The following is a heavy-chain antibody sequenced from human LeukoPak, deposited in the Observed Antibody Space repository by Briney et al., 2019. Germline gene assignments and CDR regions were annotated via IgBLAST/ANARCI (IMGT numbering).Heavy chain of an antibody. CDR3: AQNGYYCIDV. D-gene: IGHD2-8*01. CDR1: GASISRDNW. Sequence: SETLSLTCAVSGASISRDNWWSWVRQPPGKGLEWIGEIHHTWSPNYNPSFKTRVTISVDRSKNQLSLKLSSVTAADTAVYYCAQNGYYCIDVWGKGTTVTVSS. J-gene: IGHJ6*03. CDR2: IHHTWSP. V-gene: IGHV4-4*02.